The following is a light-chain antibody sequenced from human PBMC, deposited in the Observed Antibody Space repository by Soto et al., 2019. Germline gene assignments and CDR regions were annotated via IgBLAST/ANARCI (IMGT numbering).Light chain of an antibody. J-gene: IGKJ1*01. V-gene: IGKV1-6*01. CDR1: QGTRNV. CDR2: AAS. Sequence: AIQMTQSPSSLSASVGDTVTSTCRASQGTRNVLGWYQQKPGKAPKLLIYAASNLQSGFPSRFSGSGSGTYFTLTISSLQPEDFATDYRLQYYNHPLTFGQGTKVEIK. CDR3: LQYYNHPLT.